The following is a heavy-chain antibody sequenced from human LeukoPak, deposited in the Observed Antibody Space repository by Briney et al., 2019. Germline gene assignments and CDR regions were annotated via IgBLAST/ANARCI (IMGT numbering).Heavy chain of an antibody. Sequence: GGSLRLSCAASGFTFSDHYMDWVRQAPGKGLEWVSSISSSSSYIYYADSVKGRFTISRDNAKNSLYLQMNSLRAEDTAVYYCARVAVADFDYWGQGTLVTVSS. J-gene: IGHJ4*02. CDR1: GFTFSDHY. D-gene: IGHD6-19*01. V-gene: IGHV3-21*01. CDR2: ISSSSSYI. CDR3: ARVAVADFDY.